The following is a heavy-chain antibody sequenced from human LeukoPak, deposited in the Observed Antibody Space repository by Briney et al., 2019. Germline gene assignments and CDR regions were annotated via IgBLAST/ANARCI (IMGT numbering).Heavy chain of an antibody. Sequence: GGSLRLSCAASGFTFSSYSMNWVRQAPGKGLEWVSSISSSSSYIYYADSVKGRFTISRDNAKNSLYLQMNSLRTEDTAIYYCATVKRLEYYFDYWGQGTLVTVSS. CDR3: ATVKRLEYYFDY. D-gene: IGHD1-1*01. J-gene: IGHJ4*02. V-gene: IGHV3-21*01. CDR2: ISSSSSYI. CDR1: GFTFSSYS.